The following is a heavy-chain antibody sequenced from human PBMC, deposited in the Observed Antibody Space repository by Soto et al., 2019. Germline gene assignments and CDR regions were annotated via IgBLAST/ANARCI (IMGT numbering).Heavy chain of an antibody. CDR1: GGSFSGYY. J-gene: IGHJ6*02. CDR3: ARTGGMDV. Sequence: QVQLQQWGAGLLKPSETLSLTCAVYGGSFSGYYWSWLRQPPGKGPEWIGEINHSGNTKYNPSLESRVNISVDTSKNQFSLKLNYVSAADTAVYYCARTGGMDVWSQGATVTVSS. V-gene: IGHV4-34*01. CDR2: INHSGNT.